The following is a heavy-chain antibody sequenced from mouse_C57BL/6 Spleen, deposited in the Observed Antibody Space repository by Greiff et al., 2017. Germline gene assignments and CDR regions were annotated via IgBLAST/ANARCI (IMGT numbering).Heavy chain of an antibody. CDR2: IDPSDSYT. CDR3: ASSVVSFDY. Sequence: VQLQQSGAELVRPGTSVKLSCKASGYTFTSYWMHWVKQRPGQGLEWIGVIDPSDSYTNYNQKFKGKATLTVDTSSSTAYMQLSSLTSEDSAVYYCASSVVSFDYWGQGTTLTVSS. V-gene: IGHV1-59*01. D-gene: IGHD1-1*01. CDR1: GYTFTSYW. J-gene: IGHJ2*01.